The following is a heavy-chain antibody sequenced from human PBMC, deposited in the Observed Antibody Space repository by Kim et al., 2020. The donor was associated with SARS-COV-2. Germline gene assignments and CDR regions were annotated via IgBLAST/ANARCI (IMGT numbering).Heavy chain of an antibody. V-gene: IGHV3-33*01. CDR2: IWYDGSYK. CDR3: ARDRAPYGMDV. J-gene: IGHJ6*02. Sequence: GGSLRLSCAASGFTFSGYGMHWVRQAPGKGLEWVALIWYDGSYKYYADSVKGRFTISRDNSKNTLYLQMNNLRVEDTAVFYCARDRAPYGMDVWGQGTTVTVSS. CDR1: GFTFSGYG.